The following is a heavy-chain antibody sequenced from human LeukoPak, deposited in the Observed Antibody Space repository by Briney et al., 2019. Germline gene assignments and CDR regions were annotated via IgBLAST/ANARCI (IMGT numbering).Heavy chain of an antibody. CDR2: IWSDGSNR. J-gene: IGHJ4*02. V-gene: IGHV3-33*06. CDR3: AKDAQRGFDYSYSLDN. CDR1: GFTFSHYG. D-gene: IGHD4-11*01. Sequence: GGSLRLSCATSGFTFSHYGMHCVRQAPGKGLEWVAVIWSDGSNRYYGDPVKGRFTISRDNFQRTVYLQMNSLRAEDTAVYYCAKDAQRGFDYSYSLDNWGQGTLVTVSS.